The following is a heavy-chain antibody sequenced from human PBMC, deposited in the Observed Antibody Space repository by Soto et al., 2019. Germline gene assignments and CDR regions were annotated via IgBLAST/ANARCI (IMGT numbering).Heavy chain of an antibody. D-gene: IGHD1-26*01. V-gene: IGHV3-21*06. J-gene: IGHJ5*02. Sequence: PGGSLRLSCTFTFSMYSMNWVRQAPGKGLEWVASISSGSAYIKYAESVKGRFTISRDNAKNSLHLQMNSLRAEDTAIYHCARDQGGSYDSWFDPWGQGTLVTV. CDR3: ARDQGGSYDSWFDP. CDR2: ISSGSAYI. CDR1: TFSMYS.